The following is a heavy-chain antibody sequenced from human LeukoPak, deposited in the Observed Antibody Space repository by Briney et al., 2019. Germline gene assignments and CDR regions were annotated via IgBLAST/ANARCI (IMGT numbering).Heavy chain of an antibody. Sequence: SQTLSLTCTVSGGSINSGGDYWSWIRQHPGKGLEWIGYIYYTGSTYYNPSLKSRVTISIDTSKNQFSLKLSSVTAADTAVYYCARVVTQHYDFWSGYPRGADYYYYGMDVWGQGTTVTVSS. CDR1: GGSINSGGDY. D-gene: IGHD3-3*01. CDR2: IYYTGST. V-gene: IGHV4-31*03. J-gene: IGHJ6*02. CDR3: ARVVTQHYDFWSGYPRGADYYYYGMDV.